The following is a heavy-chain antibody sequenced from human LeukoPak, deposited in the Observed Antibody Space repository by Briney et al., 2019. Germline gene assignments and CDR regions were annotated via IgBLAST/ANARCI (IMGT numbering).Heavy chain of an antibody. CDR2: ISGSTNYT. V-gene: IGHV3-11*05. CDR3: ARDGPGYCSSTSCYAMGTLDY. D-gene: IGHD2-2*01. Sequence: GGSLRLSCAASGFTFSDYYMSWIRQAPGKGLEWLSFISGSTNYTDYADSVKGRFTISRDNAKNSLYLQMNSLRAEDTAVYYCARDGPGYCSSTSCYAMGTLDYWGQGTLVTVSS. CDR1: GFTFSDYY. J-gene: IGHJ4*02.